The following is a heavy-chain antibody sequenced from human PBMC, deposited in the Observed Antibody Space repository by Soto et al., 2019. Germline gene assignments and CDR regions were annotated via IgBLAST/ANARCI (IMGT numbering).Heavy chain of an antibody. V-gene: IGHV3-74*01. CDR1: GFTFNTYW. Sequence: EVQLVQSGGGLVQPGGSLRLSCAASGFTFNTYWMHWVRQAPGKGLVWVSRINPDGADTSYVDSVQGRFTVSRDNAKNTLYLQMNSLRVEDAGVYWCARRWQVGPGLAHWGQGTLVTVSS. CDR2: INPDGADT. J-gene: IGHJ5*02. CDR3: ARRWQVGPGLAH. D-gene: IGHD1-26*01.